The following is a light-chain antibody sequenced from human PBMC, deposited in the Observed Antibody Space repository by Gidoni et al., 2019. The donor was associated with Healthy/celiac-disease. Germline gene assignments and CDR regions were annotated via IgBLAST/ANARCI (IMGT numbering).Light chain of an antibody. J-gene: IGKJ5*01. Sequence: DIQLTQSPSFLSASVGDRVTITCRASQGISSYLAWYQQKPGKAPKLLFYAASTLQSGVPSRFSGSGSGTEFTLTISSLQPEDFATYYCQQLNSYPAITFGQGTRLEIK. CDR2: AAS. CDR1: QGISSY. CDR3: QQLNSYPAIT. V-gene: IGKV1-9*01.